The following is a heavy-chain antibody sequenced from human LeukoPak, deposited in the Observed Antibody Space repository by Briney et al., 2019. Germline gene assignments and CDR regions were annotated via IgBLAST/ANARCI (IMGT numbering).Heavy chain of an antibody. CDR2: ISYDGSNK. CDR1: GFTFSSYA. Sequence: GRSLRLSCAASGFTFSSYAMHWVRQAPGKGLEWGAVISYDGSNKYYADSVKGRCTISRDNSKNTLYLQMNSLRAEDTAVYYCARGNPELYCSSTSCYRWIDNWFDPWGQGTLVTVSS. V-gene: IGHV3-30-3*01. CDR3: ARGNPELYCSSTSCYRWIDNWFDP. D-gene: IGHD2-2*02. J-gene: IGHJ5*02.